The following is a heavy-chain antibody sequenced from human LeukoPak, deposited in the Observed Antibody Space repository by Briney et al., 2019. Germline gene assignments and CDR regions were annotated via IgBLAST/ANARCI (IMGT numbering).Heavy chain of an antibody. CDR2: IDPKSGGT. CDR1: GYIFIGYY. V-gene: IGHV1-2*02. D-gene: IGHD1-7*01. Sequence: ASVKVSCKTSGYIFIGYYMHWVRQAPGQGLEWMGWIDPKSGGTKYAQKFQGRVTMTRDTSISTAYMELSRLRSDDTAVYYCAREQSNWNYAPDFWGQGTLVIVSS. CDR3: AREQSNWNYAPDF. J-gene: IGHJ4*02.